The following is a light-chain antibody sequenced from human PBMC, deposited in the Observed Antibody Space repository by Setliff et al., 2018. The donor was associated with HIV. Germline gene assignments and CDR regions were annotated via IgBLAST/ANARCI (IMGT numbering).Light chain of an antibody. V-gene: IGLV2-11*01. CDR1: SSDIGAHDY. J-gene: IGLJ1*01. CDR2: HVS. CDR3: CSYAGSYTS. Sequence: QSALTQPRSVSGSPGQSVTISCTGTSSDIGAHDYVSWYQQHPGKAPKLTTYHVSKRPSGVPDRFSASKSGNTASLTISGLQAEDEAEYYCCSYAGSYTSFGTGTKVTVL.